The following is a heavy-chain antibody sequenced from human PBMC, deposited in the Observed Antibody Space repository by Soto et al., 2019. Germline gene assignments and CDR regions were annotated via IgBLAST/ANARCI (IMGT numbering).Heavy chain of an antibody. CDR3: ARGRQQEYYYYYYMDV. CDR2: ISAYNGNT. Sequence: ASVKVSCKASGYTFTGYYMHWARQAPGQGLEWMGWISAYNGNTNYAQKLQGRVTMTTGTSTSTAYMELRSLRSDDTAVFYCARGRQQEYYYYYYMDVWGKGTTVTVSS. CDR1: GYTFTGYY. J-gene: IGHJ6*03. V-gene: IGHV1-18*04. D-gene: IGHD6-13*01.